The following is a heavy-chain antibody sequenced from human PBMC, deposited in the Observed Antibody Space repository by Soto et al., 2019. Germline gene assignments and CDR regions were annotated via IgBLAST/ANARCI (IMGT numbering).Heavy chain of an antibody. J-gene: IGHJ5*02. V-gene: IGHV4-59*01. D-gene: IGHD2-2*01. Sequence: LTCTVSGGSISSYYWSWIRQPPGKGLEWIGYIYYSGSTNYNPSLKSRVTISVDTSKNQFSLKLSSVTAADTAVYYCARESKKWVVPAANRWDWFDPWGQGXLVTVSS. CDR2: IYYSGST. CDR3: ARESKKWVVPAANRWDWFDP. CDR1: GGSISSYY.